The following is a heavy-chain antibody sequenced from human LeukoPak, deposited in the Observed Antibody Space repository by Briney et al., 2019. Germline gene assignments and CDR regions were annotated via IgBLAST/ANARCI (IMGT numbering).Heavy chain of an antibody. D-gene: IGHD5-12*01. J-gene: IGHJ3*02. Sequence: PGGSLRLSCAASGFTFSSYSMNWVRQAPGKGLEWVSSISSSSSYTYYADSVKGRFTISRDNAKNSLYLQMNSLRAEDTAVYYCARDSPDIVATIEAFDIWGQGTMVTVSS. CDR1: GFTFSSYS. CDR2: ISSSSSYT. CDR3: ARDSPDIVATIEAFDI. V-gene: IGHV3-21*01.